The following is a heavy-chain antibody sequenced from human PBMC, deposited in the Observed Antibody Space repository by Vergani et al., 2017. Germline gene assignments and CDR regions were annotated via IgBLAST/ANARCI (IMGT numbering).Heavy chain of an antibody. CDR3: ARVDTQVPATSHFYYMDV. Sequence: QVQLQESGPGVVKPSQTLSLPCAVSGGSISSGDHCWTWIRQRPGKGVEWIGYIFYSGTTHDNPSLRRRLTISVDTSQNQFSLKLRSVTAADTAVYYCARVDTQVPATSHFYYMDVWGKGTTVVVS. CDR2: IFYSGTT. V-gene: IGHV4-31*11. CDR1: GGSISSGDHC. J-gene: IGHJ6*03. D-gene: IGHD6-25*01.